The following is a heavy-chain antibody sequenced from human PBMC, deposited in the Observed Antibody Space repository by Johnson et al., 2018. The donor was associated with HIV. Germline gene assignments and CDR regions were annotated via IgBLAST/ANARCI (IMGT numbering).Heavy chain of an antibody. Sequence: QVQLVESGGGVVQPGRSLRLSCTASGFTFSSYGLHWVRQAPGKGLEWVAVIWYDGSNNYYADSVKGRFTISRDNSKNTLYLQMNSLRAEDTALYYCARVGGINDYGDPGDAFDIWGQGTMVTVSS. D-gene: IGHD4-17*01. CDR1: GFTFSSYG. CDR3: ARVGGINDYGDPGDAFDI. J-gene: IGHJ3*02. V-gene: IGHV3-33*01. CDR2: IWYDGSNN.